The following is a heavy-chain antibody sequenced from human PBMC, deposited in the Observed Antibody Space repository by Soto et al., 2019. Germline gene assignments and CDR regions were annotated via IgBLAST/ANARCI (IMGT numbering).Heavy chain of an antibody. CDR1: GFTFSSYS. Sequence: EVQLVESGGGLVKPGGSLRLSCAASGFTFSSYSMNWVRQAPGKGLGWVSSISSSSSYIYYADSVKGRFTISRDNAKNSLYLQMNSLRAEDTAVYYCARDQPGYSYGYGVGDWGQGTLVTVSS. CDR2: ISSSSSYI. D-gene: IGHD5-18*01. J-gene: IGHJ4*02. V-gene: IGHV3-21*01. CDR3: ARDQPGYSYGYGVGD.